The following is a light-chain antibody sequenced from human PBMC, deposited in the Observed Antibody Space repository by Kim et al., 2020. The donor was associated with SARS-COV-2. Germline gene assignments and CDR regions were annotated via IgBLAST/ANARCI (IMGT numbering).Light chain of an antibody. CDR1: QSVLYSSNNKNY. Sequence: ATINCKSSQSVLYSSNNKNYLVWYQQKPGQPPKLLMYWASTRASGVPDRFSGSGSGTDFTLTISSLQAEDVAVYYCQQYYTTPWSFGQGTKVDIK. J-gene: IGKJ1*01. V-gene: IGKV4-1*01. CDR2: WAS. CDR3: QQYYTTPWS.